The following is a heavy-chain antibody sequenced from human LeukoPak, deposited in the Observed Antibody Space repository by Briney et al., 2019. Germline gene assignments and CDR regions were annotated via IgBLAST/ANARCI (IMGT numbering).Heavy chain of an antibody. CDR1: GFTFSTYW. V-gene: IGHV3-74*01. CDR3: ARDTPPAYCGGDCYYTFDI. Sequence: GGSLRLSCAASGFTFSTYWMHWVRQAPGKGLVWVSRINSDGSGTSYADSVKGRFTISRDNAKNTLYLQMNSLRAEDTAAYYCARDTPPAYCGGDCYYTFDIWGQGTMVTVSS. J-gene: IGHJ3*02. CDR2: INSDGSGT. D-gene: IGHD2-21*02.